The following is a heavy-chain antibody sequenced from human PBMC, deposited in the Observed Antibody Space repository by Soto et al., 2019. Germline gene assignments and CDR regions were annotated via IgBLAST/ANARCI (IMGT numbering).Heavy chain of an antibody. CDR1: GFIFSDYY. D-gene: IGHD3-16*01. CDR2: TRNKVNNYAP. CDR3: ARDTGGSDDF. Sequence: DVQLVQSGGGLVQPGGSLRLSCAASGFIFSDYYMDWVRQFPGKGLEWVGRTRNKVNNYAPEYAPSVKGRFSISRHDSEDSMYLQLNSLKAEDTAVYYCARDTGGSDDFWGQGALVTDSS. J-gene: IGHJ4*02. V-gene: IGHV3-72*01.